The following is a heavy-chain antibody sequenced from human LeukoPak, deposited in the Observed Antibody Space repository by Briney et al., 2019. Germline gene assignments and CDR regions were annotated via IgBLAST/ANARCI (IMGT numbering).Heavy chain of an antibody. J-gene: IGHJ4*02. CDR2: ISAYNGNT. V-gene: IGHV1-18*01. CDR1: GYTFTSYG. Sequence: ASVKVSCKASGYTFTSYGISWVRQAPGQGLEWMGWISAYNGNTNYAQKLQGRVTMTTDTSTSTAYMELRSLRSDDAAVYYCAIDLRAFVATKGFDYWGQGTLVTVSS. CDR3: AIDLRAFVATKGFDY. D-gene: IGHD5-12*01.